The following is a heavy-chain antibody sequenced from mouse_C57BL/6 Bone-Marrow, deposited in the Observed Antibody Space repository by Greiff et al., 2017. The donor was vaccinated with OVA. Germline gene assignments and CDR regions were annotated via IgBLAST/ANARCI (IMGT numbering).Heavy chain of an antibody. D-gene: IGHD3-3*01. Sequence: EVQRVESEGGLVQPGSSMKLSCTASGFTFSDYYMAWVRQVPEKGLEWVANINYDGSSTYSLDSLKSRFIISRDNAKNILYLQMSSLKSEDKATDDYARGGWDWYFDVWGTGTTVTVSS. CDR3: ARGGWDWYFDV. V-gene: IGHV5-16*01. J-gene: IGHJ1*03. CDR1: GFTFSDYY. CDR2: INYDGSST.